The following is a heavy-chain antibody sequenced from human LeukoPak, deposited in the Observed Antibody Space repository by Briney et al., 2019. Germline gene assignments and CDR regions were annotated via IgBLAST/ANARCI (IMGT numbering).Heavy chain of an antibody. D-gene: IGHD1-26*01. CDR3: AKFGVGATSNYYYYMDV. CDR1: GFTVSSNY. Sequence: GGSLRLSCAASGFTVSSNYMSWVRQAPGKGLEWVSAISGSGGSTYYADSVKGRFTISRDNSKNTLYLQMNSLRAEDTAVYYCAKFGVGATSNYYYYMDVWGKGTTVTVSS. CDR2: ISGSGGST. J-gene: IGHJ6*03. V-gene: IGHV3-23*01.